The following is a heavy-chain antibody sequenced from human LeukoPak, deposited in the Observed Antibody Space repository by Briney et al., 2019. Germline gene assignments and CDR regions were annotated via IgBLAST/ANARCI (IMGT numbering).Heavy chain of an antibody. CDR2: IYSGGST. J-gene: IGHJ4*02. Sequence: GGSLRLSCAASGFTVSSNYMSWVRQAPGKGLEWVAVIYSGGSTYYADSVKGRFTISRDNSKNTLYLQMNSLRAVDTAVYYCARARRGTTIYFDYWGQGTLVTVSS. CDR3: ARARRGTTIYFDY. D-gene: IGHD1-1*01. V-gene: IGHV3-53*01. CDR1: GFTVSSNY.